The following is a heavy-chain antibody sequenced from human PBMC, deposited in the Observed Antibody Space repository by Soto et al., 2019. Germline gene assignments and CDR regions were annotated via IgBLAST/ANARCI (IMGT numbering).Heavy chain of an antibody. CDR2: INPSGGST. Sequence: ASVKVSCKASGYTFSGYYMHWVRQAPGQGLEWMGIINPSGGSTSYAQKFQGRVTMTRDTSTSTVYMELSSLRSEDTAVYYCARSSLHCTNGVCYDYWGQGTLVTVSS. CDR3: ARSSLHCTNGVCYDY. J-gene: IGHJ4*02. CDR1: GYTFSGYY. V-gene: IGHV1-46*01. D-gene: IGHD2-8*01.